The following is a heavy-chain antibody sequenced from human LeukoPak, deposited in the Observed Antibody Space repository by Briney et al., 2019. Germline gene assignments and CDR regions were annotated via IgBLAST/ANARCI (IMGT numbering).Heavy chain of an antibody. D-gene: IGHD6-19*01. CDR1: GSTFTAYY. Sequence: ASVTLSCKAAGSTFTAYYMPRVRQPPAQGLGRVGGTRPNSGGTIYAQKFQGKVTMTSATSIATASLELSRLRSDDTAVYYCARDRAVAGNSVWFDPWGQGTLVTVSS. CDR2: TRPNSGGT. J-gene: IGHJ5*02. CDR3: ARDRAVAGNSVWFDP. V-gene: IGHV1-2*02.